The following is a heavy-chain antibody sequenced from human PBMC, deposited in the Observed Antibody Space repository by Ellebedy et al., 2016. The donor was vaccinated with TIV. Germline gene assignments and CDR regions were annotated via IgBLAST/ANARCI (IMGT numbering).Heavy chain of an antibody. CDR2: IWYDGINK. CDR1: AFTFSSYA. V-gene: IGHV3-33*06. CDR3: AKELKEGSSDY. Sequence: PGGSLTLSCAASAFTFSSYAMHWVRQAPGKGLEWVSVIWYDGINKYYADSVKGRFTISRDNSKNTLFLQMNSLRVEDTAVYYCAKELKEGSSDYWGQGTLVTVSS. D-gene: IGHD6-19*01. J-gene: IGHJ4*02.